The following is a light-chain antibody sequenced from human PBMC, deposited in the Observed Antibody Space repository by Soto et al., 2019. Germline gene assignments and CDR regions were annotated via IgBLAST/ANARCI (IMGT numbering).Light chain of an antibody. CDR3: CSYAGSGTFV. Sequence: QSVLTQPASVSGSPGQSITISCTGTSSDVGSYNLVSWYQQHPGKAPKFMIYEGSKRPSGVSNRLSGSKSGNTAALTISGLQAEDEADYYCCSYAGSGTFVFGTGTKLTVL. V-gene: IGLV2-23*03. J-gene: IGLJ1*01. CDR2: EGS. CDR1: SSDVGSYNL.